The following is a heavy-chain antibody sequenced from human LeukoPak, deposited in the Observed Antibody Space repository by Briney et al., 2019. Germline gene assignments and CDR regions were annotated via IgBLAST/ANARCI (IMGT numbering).Heavy chain of an antibody. V-gene: IGHV4-34*01. CDR3: ASEPPSSGFDY. Sequence: SETLSLTCAVYGGSFSGYCWSWIRQPPGKGLQWIGEIHHSGSTNYNPSLKSRVTISVDTSKNQSSLKRSSVTSADTAVYYCASEPPSSGFDYWCQGTLVIASS. CDR2: IHHSGST. J-gene: IGHJ4*02. CDR1: GGSFSGYC. D-gene: IGHD3-22*01.